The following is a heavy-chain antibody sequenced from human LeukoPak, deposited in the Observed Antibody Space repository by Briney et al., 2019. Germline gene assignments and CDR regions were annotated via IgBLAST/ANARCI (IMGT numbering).Heavy chain of an antibody. V-gene: IGHV7-4-1*02. Sequence: ASVKVSCKASGYTFTSYAMNWVRQAPGQELEWMGWINTNTGNPTYAQGFTGRFVFSLDTSVSTAYLQISSLKVEDTAVYYCARGSITIFGVVIPFGGYNWFDPWGQGTLVTVSS. D-gene: IGHD3-3*01. CDR2: INTNTGNP. CDR1: GYTFTSYA. J-gene: IGHJ5*02. CDR3: ARGSITIFGVVIPFGGYNWFDP.